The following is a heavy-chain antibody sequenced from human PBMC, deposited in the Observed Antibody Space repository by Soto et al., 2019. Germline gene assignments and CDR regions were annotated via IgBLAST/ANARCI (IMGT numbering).Heavy chain of an antibody. CDR3: ARPHLDRPTFYGMDV. CDR1: GFILGRNS. Sequence: EELLVESGGGLVQAGGSLRLSCAASGFILGRNSMMWVRQAPGKGLEWVAYITSSSTTMNYADSVKGRFTISRDNANNALYLQMNSLRDEDTAVYYCARPHLDRPTFYGMDVWGQGTTVTVSS. D-gene: IGHD2-2*03. J-gene: IGHJ6*02. CDR2: ITSSSTTM. V-gene: IGHV3-48*02.